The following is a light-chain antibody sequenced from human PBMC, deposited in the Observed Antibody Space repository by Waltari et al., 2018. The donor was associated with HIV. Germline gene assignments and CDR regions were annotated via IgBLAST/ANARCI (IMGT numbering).Light chain of an antibody. CDR1: SSNLGAGYD. V-gene: IGLV1-40*01. CDR3: QSYDSSLSGSRV. Sequence: HSVLTQPPSVSGALGQRVTISCTGRSSNLGAGYDAHLHQQLPGAAPKLLIYKNNNRPSGVPDRFSGSKSGTSASLAITGLQAEDEADYHCQSYDSSLSGSRVFGGGTKLTVL. CDR2: KNN. J-gene: IGLJ3*02.